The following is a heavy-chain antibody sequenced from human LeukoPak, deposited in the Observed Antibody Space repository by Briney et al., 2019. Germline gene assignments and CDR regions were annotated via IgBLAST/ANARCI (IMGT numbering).Heavy chain of an antibody. CDR3: GRGRNYYYYMDV. V-gene: IGHV1-69*13. CDR2: IIPISGTA. J-gene: IGHJ6*03. D-gene: IGHD3-16*01. Sequence: AASVKVSCKASGGTFSSYAISWVRQAPGQGLEWMGGIIPISGTANYAQKFQGRVTITADESTSTAYMELSSLRSEDTAVYYCGRGRNYYYYMDVWGKGTTVTVSS. CDR1: GGTFSSYA.